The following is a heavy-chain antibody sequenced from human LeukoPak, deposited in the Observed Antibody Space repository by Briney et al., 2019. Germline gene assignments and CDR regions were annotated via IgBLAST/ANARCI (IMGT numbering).Heavy chain of an antibody. CDR1: GGSISSGNW. Sequence: SGTLSLTCAVSGGSISSGNWWSWVRQPPGKGLEWIGEIYHSGSTNYNPSLKSRVTISVGKSKNQFSLKLSSVTAADTAVYYCAREKGTMVRGPYDYWGQGTLVTVSS. CDR3: AREKGTMVRGPYDY. CDR2: IYHSGST. J-gene: IGHJ4*02. V-gene: IGHV4-4*02. D-gene: IGHD3-10*01.